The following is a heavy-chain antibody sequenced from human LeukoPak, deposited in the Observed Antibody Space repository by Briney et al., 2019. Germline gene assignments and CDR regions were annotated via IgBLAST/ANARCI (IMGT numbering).Heavy chain of an antibody. CDR3: ARDPYSGGYGAYYYYYMDV. D-gene: IGHD1-26*01. V-gene: IGHV3-21*01. CDR1: GFIFSTYN. J-gene: IGHJ6*03. Sequence: GGSLRLSCSASGFIFSTYNMNWVRQAPGKALEWVSSITSSSSRTFYADSVKGRYTISRDNAKNSLYLQMDSLRAEDTAVYYCARDPYSGGYGAYYYYYMDVWGKGTAVTVSS. CDR2: ITSSSSRT.